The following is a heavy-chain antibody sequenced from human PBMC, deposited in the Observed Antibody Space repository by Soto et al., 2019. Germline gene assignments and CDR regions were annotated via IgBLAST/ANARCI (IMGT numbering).Heavy chain of an antibody. CDR1: GFTFSSYA. Sequence: GGSLRLSCAASGFTFSSYAMSWVRQAPGKGLEWVSAISGSGGSTYYADSVKGRFTISRDNSKNTLYLQMNSLRAEDTAVYYCAKETGGVIVISYYFDYWGQGTLVTVYS. CDR3: AKETGGVIVISYYFDY. V-gene: IGHV3-23*01. D-gene: IGHD3-16*02. J-gene: IGHJ4*02. CDR2: ISGSGGST.